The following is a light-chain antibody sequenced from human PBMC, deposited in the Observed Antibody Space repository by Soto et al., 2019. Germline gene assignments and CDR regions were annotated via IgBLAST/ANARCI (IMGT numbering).Light chain of an antibody. CDR2: DAS. CDR3: QQYNSYSPAT. J-gene: IGKJ1*01. CDR1: QSIRTY. Sequence: DIQMSQSPTSLSASVGDSVTITCRASQSIRTYLSWYQHKPGKAPKLLIYDASSLESGVPSRFSGSGSGTEFTLTISSLQPDDFATYYCQQYNSYSPATFGQGTKVDI. V-gene: IGKV1-5*01.